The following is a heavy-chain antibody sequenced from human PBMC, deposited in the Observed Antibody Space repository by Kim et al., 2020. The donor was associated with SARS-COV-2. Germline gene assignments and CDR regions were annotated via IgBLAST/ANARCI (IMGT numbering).Heavy chain of an antibody. V-gene: IGHV5-51*01. CDR3: ARHIFRYCHCDY. CDR2: IYPDDSDT. Sequence: GESLKISCKASGYTFTNYWIGWVRQMPGKGLEWMGIIYPDDSDTRYSPSFQGQVTISADKSITTAYLQWNSLKASDTAMYYCARHIFRYCHCDYWGQGTLVTVSS. D-gene: IGHD2-21*02. CDR1: GYTFTNYW. J-gene: IGHJ4*02.